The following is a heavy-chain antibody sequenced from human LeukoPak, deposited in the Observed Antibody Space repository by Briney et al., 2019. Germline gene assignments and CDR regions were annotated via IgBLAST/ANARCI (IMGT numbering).Heavy chain of an antibody. CDR1: GFTFSSYW. CDR2: IASDGSST. J-gene: IGHJ4*02. V-gene: IGHV3-74*01. CDR3: AKDYSVGYCSGGSCYGVFDY. Sequence: GGSLRLSCAASGFTFSSYWMNWVRQAPGKGLVWVSRIASDGSSTTYADSVKGRFSISRDNAKNTLYLQMNSLRAEDTAVYYCAKDYSVGYCSGGSCYGVFDYWGQGTLVTVSS. D-gene: IGHD2-15*01.